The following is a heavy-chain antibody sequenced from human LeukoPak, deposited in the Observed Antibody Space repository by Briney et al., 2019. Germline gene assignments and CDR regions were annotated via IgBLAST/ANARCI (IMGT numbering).Heavy chain of an antibody. CDR2: ISYDGSNK. D-gene: IGHD5-12*01. J-gene: IGHJ4*02. CDR3: AKDREAMVATLDY. CDR1: GFTFSSYG. V-gene: IGHV3-30*18. Sequence: GRSLRLSCAASGFTFSSYGMHWVRQAPGKGLEWVAVISYDGSNKYYADSAKGRFTISRDNSKNTLYLQMNSLRAEDTAVYYCAKDREAMVATLDYWGQGTLVTVSS.